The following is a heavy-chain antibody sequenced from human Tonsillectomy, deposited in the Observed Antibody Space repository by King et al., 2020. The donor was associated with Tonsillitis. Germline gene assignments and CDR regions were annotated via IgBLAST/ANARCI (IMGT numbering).Heavy chain of an antibody. J-gene: IGHJ3*02. D-gene: IGHD3-22*01. CDR3: TSSMIVVALDAFDI. Sequence: VQLVESGGGLVKPGGSLRLSCAASGFTFSNAWMSWVRQAPGKGLEWVGRIKSKTDGGTTDYAAHVKGRFTISRDDSKNTLYLQMNSLKTEDTAVYYCTSSMIVVALDAFDIWGQGTMVTVSS. CDR2: IKSKTDGGTT. V-gene: IGHV3-15*01. CDR1: GFTFSNAW.